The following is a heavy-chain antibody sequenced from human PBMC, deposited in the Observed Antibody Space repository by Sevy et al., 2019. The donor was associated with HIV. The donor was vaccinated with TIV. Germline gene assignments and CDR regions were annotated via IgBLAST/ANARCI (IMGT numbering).Heavy chain of an antibody. D-gene: IGHD3-22*01. CDR1: GFTFRTYA. V-gene: IGHV3-23*01. CDR3: AKDAYYYDGTGYSMSQWYYGMDV. CDR2: LRGSGGDT. J-gene: IGHJ6*02. Sequence: GGSLRLSCAASGFTFRTYAMSWVRRAPVKGLEWVSVLRGSGGDTDYADSVKGRFTISRDNSKNTLYLQMSSLRAEDMAVYYCAKDAYYYDGTGYSMSQWYYGMDVWGQGTTVTVSS.